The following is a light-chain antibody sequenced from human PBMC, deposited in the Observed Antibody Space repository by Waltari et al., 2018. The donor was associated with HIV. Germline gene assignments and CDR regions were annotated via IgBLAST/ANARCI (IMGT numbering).Light chain of an antibody. CDR1: QRVSSSH. CDR2: STS. Sequence: EIVLTQSPGTLSLSPGERATLSCMASQRVSSSHLTWYQQKPGQAPRLLIYSTSNRATGIPDRFSGSGSGTDFTLTISRLEPEDFAVYYCQQYVGSLWTFGQGTKVEIK. CDR3: QQYVGSLWT. V-gene: IGKV3-20*01. J-gene: IGKJ1*01.